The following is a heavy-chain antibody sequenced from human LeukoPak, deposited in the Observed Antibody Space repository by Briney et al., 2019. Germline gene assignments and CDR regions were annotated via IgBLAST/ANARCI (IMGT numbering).Heavy chain of an antibody. J-gene: IGHJ5*02. CDR2: IRGSGNST. CDR1: GFTLRSYT. D-gene: IGHD5-12*01. V-gene: IGHV3-23*01. CDR3: AKMVSGFPNWFDP. Sequence: GSLRLSCAASGFTLRSYTMNWVRQAPGKGLEWVSSIRGSGNSTYYADSVKGRFTISRDNSKNTLYLQMDSLRAEDTALYYCAKMVSGFPNWFDPWGQGTLVTVSS.